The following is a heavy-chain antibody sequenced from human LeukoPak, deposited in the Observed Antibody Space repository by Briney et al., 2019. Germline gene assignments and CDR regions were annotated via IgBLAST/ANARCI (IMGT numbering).Heavy chain of an antibody. CDR1: GGTFSSYA. Sequence: ASVTVSCKASGGTFSSYAISWVRQPPGQGLEWMGGIIPIFGTANYAQKFQGRVTITTDESTSTAYMELSSLRSEDTAVYYCARSKFSNVYSSHDYWGQGTLVTVSS. CDR2: IIPIFGTA. J-gene: IGHJ4*02. V-gene: IGHV1-69*05. CDR3: ARSKFSNVYSSHDY. D-gene: IGHD6-13*01.